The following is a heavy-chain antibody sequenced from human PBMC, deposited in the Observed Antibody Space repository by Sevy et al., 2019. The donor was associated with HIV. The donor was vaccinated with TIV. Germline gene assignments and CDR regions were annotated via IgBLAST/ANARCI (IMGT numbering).Heavy chain of an antibody. CDR1: GFTFSSYW. Sequence: GGSLRLSCAASGFTFSSYWMSWVRQAPGKGLEWVANIKQDGGETYYVDSVKGRFTISRDNAKNSLYLQMNSLRVEDTAAYYCVRCGGQIMVSAAFASWGQGTLVTVSS. D-gene: IGHD2-15*01. CDR2: IKQDGGET. V-gene: IGHV3-7*03. CDR3: VRCGGQIMVSAAFAS. J-gene: IGHJ4*02.